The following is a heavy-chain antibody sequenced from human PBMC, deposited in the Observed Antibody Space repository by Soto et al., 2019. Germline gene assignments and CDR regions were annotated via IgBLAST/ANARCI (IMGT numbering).Heavy chain of an antibody. J-gene: IGHJ4*02. CDR2: ISAGGNLI. CDR1: GFIFSNHA. V-gene: IGHV3-23*01. Sequence: GGSLRLSCAASGFIFSNHAMSWVRQVPGKGLEWVSGISAGGNLIYYADSVRGRFTMSRDSSKNMLYLQMNSLRAEDTAVYFCAKRQGIGAAAKNFDFWGQGARVTVSS. D-gene: IGHD6-13*01. CDR3: AKRQGIGAAAKNFDF.